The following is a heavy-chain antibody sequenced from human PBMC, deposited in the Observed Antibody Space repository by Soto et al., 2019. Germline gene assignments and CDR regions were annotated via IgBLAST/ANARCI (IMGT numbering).Heavy chain of an antibody. J-gene: IGHJ5*02. CDR1: GGSISSYY. V-gene: IGHV4-59*01. CDR2: IYYSGST. Sequence: PSETLSLTCTVSGGSISSYYWSWIRQPPGKGLEWIGYIYYSGSTNYNPSLKSRVTISVDTSKNQFSLKLSSVTAADTAVYYCAREDGYDDYGDYEGGNWFDPWGQGTLVTVSS. D-gene: IGHD4-17*01. CDR3: AREDGYDDYGDYEGGNWFDP.